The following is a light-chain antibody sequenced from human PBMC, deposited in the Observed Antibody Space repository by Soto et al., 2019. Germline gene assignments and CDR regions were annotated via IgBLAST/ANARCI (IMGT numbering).Light chain of an antibody. J-gene: IGKJ2*01. CDR1: QSVSNNF. CDR2: SAS. V-gene: IGKV3-20*01. Sequence: EVVLTQSPGTLSLSPGERATFSCRASQSVSNNFLGWYQQKPGQAPRLLLYSASRRAAGIPDRFSGSGSGTDFTLTISRLESEDFAVYYCQQYGDSPYTFGQGTRLDIK. CDR3: QQYGDSPYT.